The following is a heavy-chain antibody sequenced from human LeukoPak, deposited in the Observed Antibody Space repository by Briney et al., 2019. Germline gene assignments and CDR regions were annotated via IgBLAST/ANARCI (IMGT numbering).Heavy chain of an antibody. Sequence: SVKVSCKASGGTFSSYAISWVRQAPGQGLEWMGRIIPILGIANYAQKFQGRVTITADKSTSTAYMELSSLRSEDTAVYYCARAESIAAAGTPLSWFDPWGQGTLVTVSS. J-gene: IGHJ5*02. CDR2: IIPILGIA. CDR1: GGTFSSYA. D-gene: IGHD6-13*01. V-gene: IGHV1-69*04. CDR3: ARAESIAAAGTPLSWFDP.